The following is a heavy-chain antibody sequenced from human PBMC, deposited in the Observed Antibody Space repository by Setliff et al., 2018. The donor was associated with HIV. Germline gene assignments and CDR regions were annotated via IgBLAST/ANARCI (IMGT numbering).Heavy chain of an antibody. CDR3: ARVQMAYAAFDV. D-gene: IGHD4-17*01. CDR2: GYIYYNGRVSYSEKT. V-gene: IGHV4-39*07. Sequence: PSETLSLTCTVSGGSISRSSYFWTWIRQRPGQGLEWIGYIYYNGRVSYSEKTYYNPSLKSRVTISVDTSKHQFSLKLSSVTAADTAVYYCARVQMAYAAFDVWGQGTMVTVSS. CDR1: GGSISRSSYF. J-gene: IGHJ3*01.